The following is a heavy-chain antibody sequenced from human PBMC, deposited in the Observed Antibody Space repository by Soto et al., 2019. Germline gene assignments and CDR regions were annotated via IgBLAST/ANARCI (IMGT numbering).Heavy chain of an antibody. CDR2: ISWDGGST. Sequence: EVQLVESGGVVVQPGGSLRLSCAASGFTFDDYTMHWVRQAPGKGLEWVSLISWDGGSTYYADSVKGRFTISRDNSKNSLYLQMNSLRTEDSALYYCAKHMGSSGLYHGMDVWGQGTTVTVSS. CDR3: AKHMGSSGLYHGMDV. CDR1: GFTFDDYT. V-gene: IGHV3-43*01. D-gene: IGHD6-19*01. J-gene: IGHJ6*02.